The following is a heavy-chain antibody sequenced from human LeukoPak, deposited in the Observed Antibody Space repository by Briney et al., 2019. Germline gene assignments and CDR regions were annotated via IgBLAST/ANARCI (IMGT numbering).Heavy chain of an antibody. Sequence: PGGSLRLSCAASGFTVSSNCMSWVRQAPGKGLEWVSVIYSGGSTYYADSVKGRFTISRDNSKNTLYLQMNSLRAEDTAVYYCAKNLAAASDDAFDIWGQGTMVTVSS. D-gene: IGHD6-13*01. CDR3: AKNLAAASDDAFDI. CDR1: GFTVSSNC. CDR2: IYSGGST. V-gene: IGHV3-53*01. J-gene: IGHJ3*02.